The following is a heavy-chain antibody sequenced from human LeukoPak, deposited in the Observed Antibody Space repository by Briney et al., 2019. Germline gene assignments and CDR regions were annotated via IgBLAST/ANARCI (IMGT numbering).Heavy chain of an antibody. V-gene: IGHV4-34*01. CDR1: GGSFSGYY. CDR3: ARPWYCSGGSCYYAFDI. J-gene: IGHJ3*02. D-gene: IGHD2-15*01. Sequence: SETLSLTCAVYGGSFSGYYWSWIRQPPGKGLEWIGSIYYSGSTYYNPSLKSRVTISVDTSKNQFSLKLSSVTAADTAVYYCARPWYCSGGSCYYAFDIWGQGTMVTVSS. CDR2: IYYSGST.